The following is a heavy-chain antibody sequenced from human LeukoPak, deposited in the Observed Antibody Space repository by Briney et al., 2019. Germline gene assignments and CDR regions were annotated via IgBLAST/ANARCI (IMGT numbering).Heavy chain of an antibody. V-gene: IGHV4-4*07. CDR1: GGSISSYY. J-gene: IGHJ5*02. CDR3: ARDWDLVVPAAEASFDP. CDR2: IYTSGST. D-gene: IGHD2-2*01. Sequence: PSETLSLTCTVSGGSISSYYWSWIRQPAGKGLEWIGRIYTSGSTNYNPSLTSRVTMSVDTSKNQFSLKLSSVTAADTAVYYCARDWDLVVPAAEASFDPWGQGTLVTVSS.